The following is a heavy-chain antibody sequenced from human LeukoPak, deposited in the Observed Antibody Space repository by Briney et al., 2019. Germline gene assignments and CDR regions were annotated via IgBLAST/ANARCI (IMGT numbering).Heavy chain of an antibody. CDR3: ARAGYCSGGSCYYYYYGMDV. J-gene: IGHJ6*02. CDR2: IYPGDSDT. V-gene: IGHV5-51*01. D-gene: IGHD2-15*01. Sequence: GESLKISCKGSGYSFTSYWIGWVRQMPGKGLEWMGIIYPGDSDTRYSPSLQGQVTISADKSISTAYLQWSSLKASDTAMYYCARAGYCSGGSCYYYYYGMDVWGQGTTVTVSS. CDR1: GYSFTSYW.